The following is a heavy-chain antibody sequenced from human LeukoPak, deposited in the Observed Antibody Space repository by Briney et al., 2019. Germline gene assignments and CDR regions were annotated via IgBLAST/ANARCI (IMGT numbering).Heavy chain of an antibody. D-gene: IGHD6-13*01. CDR3: ATAEAWYLGWFDS. Sequence: SVKVSCKASGGTFSSNALSWVRQAPGQGLEWMGGIIPIYGTTNYAQKFQGRVTITADKSTSTAYMELSSLRSDDTAIYYCATAEAWYLGWFDSWGQGTLVAVSS. CDR1: GGTFSSNA. V-gene: IGHV1-69*06. CDR2: IIPIYGTT. J-gene: IGHJ5*01.